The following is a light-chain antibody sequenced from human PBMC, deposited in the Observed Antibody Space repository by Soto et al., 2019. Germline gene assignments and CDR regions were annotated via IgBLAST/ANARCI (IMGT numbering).Light chain of an antibody. V-gene: IGKV3-20*01. CDR2: GAS. Sequence: ESMLTQSPGTLSLSPGERATLSCRASQSVNSRYLTWYQQKPGQAPRLLIYGASIRATGVPDRFSDSGSGTDFTLTISRLEPEDFAVYYCQQFGDSPPAFTFGQGTKLEI. CDR3: QQFGDSPPAFT. J-gene: IGKJ2*01. CDR1: QSVNSRY.